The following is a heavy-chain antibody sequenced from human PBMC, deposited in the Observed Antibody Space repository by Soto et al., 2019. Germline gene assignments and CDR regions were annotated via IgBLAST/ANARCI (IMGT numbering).Heavy chain of an antibody. D-gene: IGHD3-10*01. Sequence: GGSLRLSCAASGFTFSSYDMHWVRQATGKGLEWVSAIGTAGDTYYPGSVKGRFTISRENAKNSLYLQMNSLRAGDTAVYYCARGNYYGSGSYYYYYYGMDVWGQGTTVTISS. CDR1: GFTFSSYD. CDR3: ARGNYYGSGSYYYYYYGMDV. CDR2: IGTAGDT. V-gene: IGHV3-13*01. J-gene: IGHJ6*02.